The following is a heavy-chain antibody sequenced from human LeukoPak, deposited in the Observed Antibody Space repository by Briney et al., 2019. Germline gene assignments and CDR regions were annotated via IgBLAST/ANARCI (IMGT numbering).Heavy chain of an antibody. D-gene: IGHD6-13*01. V-gene: IGHV4-59*01. CDR2: IYYSGST. CDR1: GGSISSYY. J-gene: IGHJ4*02. Sequence: PSETLSLTCTVSGGSISSYYWSWIRQPPGKGLEWIGYIYYSGSTNYNPSLKSRVTISVDTSKNQFSLKLSSVTAADTAVYYCARDPYSSSWYDYFDYWGQGTLVTVSS. CDR3: ARDPYSSSWYDYFDY.